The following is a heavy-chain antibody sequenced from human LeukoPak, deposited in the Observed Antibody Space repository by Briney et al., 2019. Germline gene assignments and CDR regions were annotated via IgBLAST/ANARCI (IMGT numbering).Heavy chain of an antibody. CDR1: GGSISSYY. CDR3: ARGRRYCSSTSCYEPAFDI. CDR2: IYYSGST. D-gene: IGHD2-2*01. J-gene: IGHJ3*02. Sequence: SETLSLTCTVSGGSISSYYWSWIRQPPGKGLEWTGYIYYSGSTNYNPSLKSRVTISVDTSKNQFSLKLSSVTAADTAVYYCARGRRYCSSTSCYEPAFDIWGQGTMVTVSS. V-gene: IGHV4-59*01.